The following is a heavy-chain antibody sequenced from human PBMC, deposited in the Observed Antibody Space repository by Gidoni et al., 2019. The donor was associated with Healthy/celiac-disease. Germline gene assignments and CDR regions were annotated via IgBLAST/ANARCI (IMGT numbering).Heavy chain of an antibody. J-gene: IGHJ6*02. CDR3: ARVGYYYDSSGYYYSFFYGMDV. V-gene: IGHV1-18*01. CDR2: ISAYNGNT. CDR1: GYTFTSYG. Sequence: QVQLVQSGAEVKKPGASVKVYCKASGYTFTSYGISRLRQAPGQGLEWMGWISAYNGNTNYAQKLQGRVTMTTDTSTSTAYMELRSLRSDDTAVYYCARVGYYYDSSGYYYSFFYGMDVWGQGTTVTVSS. D-gene: IGHD3-22*01.